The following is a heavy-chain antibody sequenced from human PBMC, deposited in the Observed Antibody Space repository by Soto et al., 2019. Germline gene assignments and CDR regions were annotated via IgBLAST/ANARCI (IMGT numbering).Heavy chain of an antibody. CDR3: ARVSTYYFDSSGSYTSDY. Sequence: SETLSLTCTVSGASVGSGSFYWSWIRQPPGKGLEWIGYVFFSGSTNYNPSLKSRVTISIDTSKNQFSLKLISVTAADTAAYYCARVSTYYFDSSGSYTSDYWGQGTLVTVSS. CDR2: VFFSGST. V-gene: IGHV4-61*01. D-gene: IGHD3-22*01. J-gene: IGHJ4*02. CDR1: GASVGSGSFY.